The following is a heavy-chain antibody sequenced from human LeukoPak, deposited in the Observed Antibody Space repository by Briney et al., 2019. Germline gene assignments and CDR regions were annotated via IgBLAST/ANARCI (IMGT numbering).Heavy chain of an antibody. CDR1: GYTFTNYA. V-gene: IGHV1-18*01. Sequence: ASVKVSCKASGYTFTNYAMNWVRQAPGQGLEWMGWISAYNGNTELAQKFQGRVTLATDASTSTAYVELRSLRSDDTAVYYCAREDGYYYGSGSSSGYWGQGTLVTVSS. D-gene: IGHD3-10*01. J-gene: IGHJ4*02. CDR2: ISAYNGNT. CDR3: AREDGYYYGSGSSSGY.